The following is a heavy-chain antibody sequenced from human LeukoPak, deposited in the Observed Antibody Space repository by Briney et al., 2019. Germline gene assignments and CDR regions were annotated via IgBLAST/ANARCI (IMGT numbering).Heavy chain of an antibody. CDR1: GGSISSYY. CDR2: IYYSGST. J-gene: IGHJ5*02. D-gene: IGHD4-23*01. V-gene: IGHV4-59*08. CDR3: ARHSSVAGKDNWFDP. Sequence: PSKTLSLTCTVSGGSISSYYWSWIRQPPGKGLEWIGYIYYSGSTNYNPSLKSRVTISVDTSKNQFSLKLSSVTAADTAVYYCARHSSVAGKDNWFDPWGQGTLVAVSS.